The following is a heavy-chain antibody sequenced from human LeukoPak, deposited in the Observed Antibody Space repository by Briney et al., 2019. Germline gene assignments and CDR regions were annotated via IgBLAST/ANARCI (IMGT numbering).Heavy chain of an antibody. V-gene: IGHV3-21*01. CDR1: GFTFSSYS. Sequence: PGGSLRLSCAASGFTFSSYSMNWVRQAPGKGLEWVSSISSSSSYIYYADSVKGRFTISRDNAKNSLYLQMNSLRAEDTAVYYCARARTGYYYGSGSNFDYWGQGTLVTVSS. J-gene: IGHJ4*02. CDR3: ARARTGYYYGSGSNFDY. CDR2: ISSSSSYI. D-gene: IGHD3-10*01.